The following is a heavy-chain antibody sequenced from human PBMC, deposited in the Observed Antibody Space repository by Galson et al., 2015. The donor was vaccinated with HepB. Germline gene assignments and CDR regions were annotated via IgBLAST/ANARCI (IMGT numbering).Heavy chain of an antibody. CDR2: ISYDGSNK. Sequence: SLRLSCAASGFTFNSYGMHWVRQAPGKGLEWVAVISYDGSNKYYADSVKGRFTISRDNSKNTLYLQMNSLRAEDTAVYYCAKEPLFDYWGQGTLVTVSS. J-gene: IGHJ4*02. CDR1: GFTFNSYG. CDR3: AKEPLFDY. V-gene: IGHV3-30*18.